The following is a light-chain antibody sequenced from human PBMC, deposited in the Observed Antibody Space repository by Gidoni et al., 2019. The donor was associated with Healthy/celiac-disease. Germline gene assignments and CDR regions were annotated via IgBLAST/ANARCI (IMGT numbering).Light chain of an antibody. J-gene: IGKJ1*01. CDR3: QQYGSSPWT. V-gene: IGKV3-20*01. CDR2: GAS. CDR1: QSVSSSY. Sequence: EIVLTQSPGTLSFSPGERATLSCRASQSVSSSYLAWYQQKPGQAPRLLIYGASSRATGIPDRFSGSGSGTDFTRTISRLEPEDFAVYYCQQYGSSPWTFGQGTKVEIK.